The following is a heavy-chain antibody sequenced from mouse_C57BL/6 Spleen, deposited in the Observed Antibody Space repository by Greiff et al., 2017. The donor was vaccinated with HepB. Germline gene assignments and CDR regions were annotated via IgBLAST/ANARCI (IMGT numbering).Heavy chain of an antibody. CDR1: GYTFTSYG. J-gene: IGHJ4*01. Sequence: LVESGAELARPGASVKLSCKASGYTFTSYGISWVKQRTGQGLEWIGEIYPRSGNTYYNEKFKGKATLTADKSSSTAYMELRSLTSEDSAVYFCATYGNDYAMDYWGQGTSVTVSS. V-gene: IGHV1-81*01. CDR2: IYPRSGNT. D-gene: IGHD2-1*01. CDR3: ATYGNDYAMDY.